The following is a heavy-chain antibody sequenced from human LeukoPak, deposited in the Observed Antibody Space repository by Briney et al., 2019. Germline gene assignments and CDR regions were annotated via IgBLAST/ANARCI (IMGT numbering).Heavy chain of an antibody. D-gene: IGHD2-21*02. CDR1: GYTFTSYY. Sequence: ASVKVSRKASGYTFTSYYMHWVRQAPGQGLEWMGWISAYNGNTNYAQKLQGRVTMTTDTSTSTAYMELRSLRSDDTAVYYCARGGDPYYGMDVWGQGTTVTVSS. CDR2: ISAYNGNT. V-gene: IGHV1-18*04. J-gene: IGHJ6*02. CDR3: ARGGDPYYGMDV.